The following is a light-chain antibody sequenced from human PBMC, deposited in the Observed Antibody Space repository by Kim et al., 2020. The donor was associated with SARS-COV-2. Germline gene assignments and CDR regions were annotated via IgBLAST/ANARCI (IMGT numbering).Light chain of an antibody. CDR1: QSVSSN. J-gene: IGKJ2*03. Sequence: SVSPGERATLSCRASQSVSSNLAWYQQKPGQAPRLLIYGASTRATGIPARFSGSGSGTEFTLTISSLQSEDFAVYYCQQYNNWPPGFGQGTKLGI. CDR2: GAS. CDR3: QQYNNWPPG. V-gene: IGKV3-15*01.